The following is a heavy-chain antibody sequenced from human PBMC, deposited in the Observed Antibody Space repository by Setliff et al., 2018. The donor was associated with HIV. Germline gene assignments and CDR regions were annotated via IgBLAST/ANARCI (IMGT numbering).Heavy chain of an antibody. CDR1: GYTFTSYA. CDR2: INAGNGNT. Sequence: ASVKVSCKASGYTFTSYAMHWVRQAPGQRLEWMGWINAGNGNTKYSQKFQGRVTITRDTPASTAYMELSSLRSEDTAVYYCASPGEVNTLTLWSPYGMDVWGQGTTVTVSS. D-gene: IGHD2-21*01. CDR3: ASPGEVNTLTLWSPYGMDV. V-gene: IGHV1-3*01. J-gene: IGHJ6*02.